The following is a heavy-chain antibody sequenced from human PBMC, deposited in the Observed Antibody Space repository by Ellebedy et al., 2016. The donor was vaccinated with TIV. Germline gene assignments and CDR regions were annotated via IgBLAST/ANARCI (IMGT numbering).Heavy chain of an antibody. V-gene: IGHV3-21*01. CDR2: ISSSSNYI. CDR3: AREVDNGDYFDY. J-gene: IGHJ4*02. Sequence: GESLKISCAASGFTFSSYSMNWVRQAPGKGLEWVSSISSSSNYIYYADSMKGRFTISRDNAKNSLYLQMNSLRAEDTAVYYCAREVDNGDYFDYWGQGTLVTVSS. CDR1: GFTFSSYS. D-gene: IGHD4-17*01.